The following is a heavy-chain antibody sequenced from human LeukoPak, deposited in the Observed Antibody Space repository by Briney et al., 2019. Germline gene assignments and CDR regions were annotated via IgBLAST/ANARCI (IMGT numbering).Heavy chain of an antibody. Sequence: SQTLSLTCTVSGGSISSGGYYWSWIRQPPGKGLEWIGYIYHSGSTYYNPSLKSRVTISVDRSKNQFSLKLSSVTAADTAVYYCAREKDGAYYYDSSGYEVTTGGFDLWGRGTLVTVSS. V-gene: IGHV4-30-2*01. CDR3: AREKDGAYYYDSSGYEVTTGGFDL. D-gene: IGHD3-22*01. CDR2: IYHSGST. CDR1: GGSISSGGYY. J-gene: IGHJ2*01.